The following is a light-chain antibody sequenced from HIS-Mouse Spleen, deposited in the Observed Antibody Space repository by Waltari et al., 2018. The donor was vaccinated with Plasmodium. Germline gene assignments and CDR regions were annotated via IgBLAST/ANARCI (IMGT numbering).Light chain of an antibody. CDR1: SSNIGSNT. CDR3: AAWDDSLNGPV. V-gene: IGLV1-44*01. CDR2: INN. J-gene: IGLJ2*01. Sequence: QSVLTQPPSASGTPGQRVTIPCSGSSSNIGSNTVHWYQTLPGTAPKLLLYINNHRPSGVPDRCSGSKSGTSASLAISGLQSEDEADYYCAAWDDSLNGPVFGGGTKLTVL.